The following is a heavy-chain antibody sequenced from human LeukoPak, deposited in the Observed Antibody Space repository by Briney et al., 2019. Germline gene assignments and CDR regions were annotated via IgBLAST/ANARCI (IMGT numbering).Heavy chain of an antibody. J-gene: IGHJ5*02. CDR1: GFTFSSYD. CDR3: ARVAGWHWFDP. D-gene: IGHD6-19*01. V-gene: IGHV3-23*01. Sequence: GGALRLSCAASGFTFSSYDMTWVRQAPGRGLEWVSSIRPSGDNTYHGDSVKGRFTISRDNSKNTVYLQMNNMRVDDTAVYYCARVAGWHWFDPWGQGTLVTVSS. CDR2: IRPSGDNT.